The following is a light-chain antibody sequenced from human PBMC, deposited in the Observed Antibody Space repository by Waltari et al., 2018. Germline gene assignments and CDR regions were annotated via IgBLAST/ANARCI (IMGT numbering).Light chain of an antibody. J-gene: IGKJ3*01. CDR2: AAS. CDR1: QSISSY. CDR3: QQSYSTPPFT. V-gene: IGKV1-39*01. Sequence: DIQMTQSPSSLSASVGDRVTITCRASQSISSYLNWYQQKPGKAPKLLIYAASSLQSGVPSRFSCSGSVTDFTLTISSLQPEDFATYYCQQSYSTPPFTFGPGTKVDIK.